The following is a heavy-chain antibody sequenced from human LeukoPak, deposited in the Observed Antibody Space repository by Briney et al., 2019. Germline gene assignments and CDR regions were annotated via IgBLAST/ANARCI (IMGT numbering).Heavy chain of an antibody. CDR3: ASLYIRGSSGWYFPMADYYYYMDV. J-gene: IGHJ6*03. Sequence: SETLSLTCAVYGGSFSGYYWSWIRQPPGKGLEWIGEINHSGSTNYNPSLKSGVTISVNTSKNQSSLKLSSVTAADTAVYYCASLYIRGSSGWYFPMADYYYYMDVWGKGTTVTVSS. CDR2: INHSGST. D-gene: IGHD6-19*01. V-gene: IGHV4-34*01. CDR1: GGSFSGYY.